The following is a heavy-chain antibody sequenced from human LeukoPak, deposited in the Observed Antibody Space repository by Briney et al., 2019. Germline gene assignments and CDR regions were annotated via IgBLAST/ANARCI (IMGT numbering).Heavy chain of an antibody. V-gene: IGHV1-2*02. CDR1: GDTFSNHP. Sequence: ASVKVSCKASGDTFSNHPINWVRQAPGQGLEWMGWINPNSGGTNSAQKFQGRVTMTRDTSIITAYMELSRLRSDDTAVYFCARGYYDSSDYEYFQHWGQGTLVTVSS. CDR2: INPNSGGT. CDR3: ARGYYDSSDYEYFQH. D-gene: IGHD3-22*01. J-gene: IGHJ1*01.